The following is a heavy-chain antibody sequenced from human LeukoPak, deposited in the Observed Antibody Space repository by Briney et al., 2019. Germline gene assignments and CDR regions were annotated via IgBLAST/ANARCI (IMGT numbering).Heavy chain of an antibody. CDR1: GFTFSSYE. CDR3: ARLNKQQLSWGAFDI. CDR2: ISSSGSTI. J-gene: IGHJ3*02. Sequence: PGGSLRLSCAASGFTFSSYEMNWVRQAPGKGLEWVSYISSSGSTIYYADSVEGRFTISRDNAKNSLYLQMNSLRAEDTAVYYCARLNKQQLSWGAFDIWGQGTMVTVSS. V-gene: IGHV3-48*03. D-gene: IGHD6-13*01.